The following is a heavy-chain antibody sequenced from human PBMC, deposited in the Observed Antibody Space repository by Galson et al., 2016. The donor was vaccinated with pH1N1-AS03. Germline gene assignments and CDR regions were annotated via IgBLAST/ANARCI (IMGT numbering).Heavy chain of an antibody. J-gene: IGHJ3*01. D-gene: IGHD3-22*01. CDR3: ARPAHYDSSGRDALDV. V-gene: IGHV5-51*03. Sequence: QSGAEVTKPGDSLKISCKSSGYGFNGYWTGWVRQMPGKGLEWMGIIFPGDSDTRYSPSFQGQVTISAAKSTRTTYLQWRSLKASDTAIYYCARPAHYDSSGRDALDVWGQGTMLIVSS. CDR1: GYGFNGYW. CDR2: IFPGDSDT.